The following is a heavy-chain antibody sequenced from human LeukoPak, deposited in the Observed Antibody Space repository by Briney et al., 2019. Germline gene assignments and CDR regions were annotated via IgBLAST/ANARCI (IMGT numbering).Heavy chain of an antibody. CDR2: IIPIFGTA. Sequence: SVKVSCKASGYTFTSYGISWVRQAPGQGLEWMGGIIPIFGTANYAQKFQGRVTITTDESTSTAYMELSSLRSEDTAVYYCARGRTYCSSTSCYTGYFDYWGQGTLVTVSS. J-gene: IGHJ4*02. V-gene: IGHV1-69*05. CDR3: ARGRTYCSSTSCYTGYFDY. CDR1: GYTFTSYG. D-gene: IGHD2-2*02.